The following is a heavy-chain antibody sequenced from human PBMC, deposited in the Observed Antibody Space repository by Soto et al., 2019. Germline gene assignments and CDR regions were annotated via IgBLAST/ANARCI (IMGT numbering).Heavy chain of an antibody. Sequence: QVQLVQSGAEVKKPGASVKVSCKASGGTFSSYAISWVRQTPGQGLEWMGGVIPIFGTANYAQKFQGRVTITGDESTSTAYMELSSLRSEDTAVYYCAREECSSTSCYVGDNWFDPWGQGTPVTVSS. CDR3: AREECSSTSCYVGDNWFDP. J-gene: IGHJ5*02. CDR2: VIPIFGTA. CDR1: GGTFSSYA. D-gene: IGHD2-2*01. V-gene: IGHV1-69*01.